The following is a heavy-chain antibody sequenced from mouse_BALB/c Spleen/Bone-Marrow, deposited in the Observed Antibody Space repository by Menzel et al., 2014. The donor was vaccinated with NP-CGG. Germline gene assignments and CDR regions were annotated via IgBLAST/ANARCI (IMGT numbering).Heavy chain of an antibody. CDR2: ILPGSGST. CDR3: ARGGYYGSSYEGYAMDY. J-gene: IGHJ4*01. Sequence: QVQLKESGAELMKPGASVKISCKATGYTFSSYWIEWVKQRPGHGLEWIGEILPGSGSTNYNEKFKGKATFTADTSSNTAYMQLSSLTSEDSAVYYCARGGYYGSSYEGYAMDYWGQGTSVTVSS. D-gene: IGHD1-1*01. CDR1: GYTFSSYW. V-gene: IGHV1-9*01.